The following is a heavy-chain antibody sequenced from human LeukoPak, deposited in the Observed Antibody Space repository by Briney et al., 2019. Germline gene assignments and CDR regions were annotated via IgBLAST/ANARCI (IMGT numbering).Heavy chain of an antibody. J-gene: IGHJ4*02. CDR3: AKDNAGSDSGYYPD. D-gene: IGHD3-22*01. Sequence: GRSLRLSCAASGFTFDDYALHWVRQAPGKGLEWVSGISWNSGSIGYADSVKGRFTISRDNAKNSLYLQMNSLRAEDTALYYCAKDNAGSDSGYYPDWGQGTQVTGSS. CDR2: ISWNSGSI. V-gene: IGHV3-9*01. CDR1: GFTFDDYA.